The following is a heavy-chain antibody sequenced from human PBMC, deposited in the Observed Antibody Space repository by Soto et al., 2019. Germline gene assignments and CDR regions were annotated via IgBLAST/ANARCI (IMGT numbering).Heavy chain of an antibody. D-gene: IGHD6-13*01. CDR1: GYTFTGYY. CDR2: INPNSGGT. V-gene: IGHV1-2*04. J-gene: IGHJ4*02. Sequence: ASVKVSCNASGYTFTGYYMHLVRQAPGQGLEWMGWINPNSGGTNYAQKFQGWVTMTRDTSISTAYMELSRLRSDDTAVYYCARASSSSYDYWGQGTLVTVSS. CDR3: ARASSSSYDY.